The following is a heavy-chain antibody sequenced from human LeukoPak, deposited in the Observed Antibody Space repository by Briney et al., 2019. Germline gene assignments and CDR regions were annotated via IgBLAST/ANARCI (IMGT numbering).Heavy chain of an antibody. V-gene: IGHV4-31*03. CDR3: AGKSTVTQYPYFDY. CDR2: IYYSGST. Sequence: PSETLSLTCTVSGGSISSGGYYWSWIRQHPGKGLEWIGYIYYSGSTYYNPSLKSRVTISVDTSKNQFSLKLSSVTAADTAVYYCAGKSTVTQYPYFDYWGQGTLVTVSS. J-gene: IGHJ4*02. CDR1: GGSISSGGYY. D-gene: IGHD4-17*01.